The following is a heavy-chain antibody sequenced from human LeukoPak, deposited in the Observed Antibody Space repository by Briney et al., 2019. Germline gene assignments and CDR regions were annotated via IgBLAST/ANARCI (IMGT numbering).Heavy chain of an antibody. CDR3: ARFILPRWLPYYYYMDV. CDR1: GFTFSSYS. V-gene: IGHV3-21*01. J-gene: IGHJ6*03. CDR2: ISSSSSYI. Sequence: PGGSLRLSCAASGFTFSSYSMNWVRQAPGKGLEWVSSISSSSSYIYYADSVKGRFTISRDNAKNSLYLQMNSLRAEDTAVYYCARFILPRWLPYYYYMDVWGKGTTVTVSS. D-gene: IGHD5-12*01.